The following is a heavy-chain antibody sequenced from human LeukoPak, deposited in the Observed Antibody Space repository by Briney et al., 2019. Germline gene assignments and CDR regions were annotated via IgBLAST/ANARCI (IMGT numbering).Heavy chain of an antibody. CDR1: GFIFSDYD. CDR2: VGMAGDT. Sequence: GGSLRLSCAASGFIFSDYDMHWVRQATGKGLEWVSAVGMAGDTYYPDSVKGRFTSSRENAKNSLYLQMNSLSAEGTAVYYCARRASFHGMDVWGQGTTVTVSS. D-gene: IGHD2-2*01. CDR3: ARRASFHGMDV. J-gene: IGHJ6*02. V-gene: IGHV3-13*01.